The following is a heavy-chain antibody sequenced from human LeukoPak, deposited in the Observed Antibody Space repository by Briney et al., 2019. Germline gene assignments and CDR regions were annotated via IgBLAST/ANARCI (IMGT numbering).Heavy chain of an antibody. CDR2: SHNSGET. CDR1: GVSMTNYY. V-gene: IGHV4-59*08. Sequence: SETLSLTCTVSGVSMTNYYWSWIRQSTGKGLEWIAYSHNSGETKYNPSLKSRITISVDTSKKEISLELSPVAAADTAVYYCARQPGGTAAFDIWGQGTTVTVSA. D-gene: IGHD1-14*01. J-gene: IGHJ3*02. CDR3: ARQPGGTAAFDI.